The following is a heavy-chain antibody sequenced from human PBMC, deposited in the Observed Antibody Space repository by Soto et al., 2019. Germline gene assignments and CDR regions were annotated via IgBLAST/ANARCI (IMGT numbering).Heavy chain of an antibody. Sequence: QVQLVESGGGVVQPGRSLRLSCAASGFTFSSYGMHWVRQAPGKGLAWVAGISYDGSNKYYADSVKGRFSISRDNSKNTLYLQMNSLRAEDRAVYYCAKDLLHQTAGSYYYGMDVWGQGTTVTVSS. CDR1: GFTFSSYG. V-gene: IGHV3-30*18. J-gene: IGHJ6*02. CDR2: ISYDGSNK. D-gene: IGHD6-13*01. CDR3: AKDLLHQTAGSYYYGMDV.